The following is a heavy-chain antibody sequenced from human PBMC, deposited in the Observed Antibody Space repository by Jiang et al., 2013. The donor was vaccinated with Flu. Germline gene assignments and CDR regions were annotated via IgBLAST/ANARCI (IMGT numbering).Heavy chain of an antibody. V-gene: IGHV1-69*04. CDR2: ITPRLGVT. CDR1: GGSFNSLV. J-gene: IGHJ3*02. Sequence: SGAEVKKPGSSVKVSCKASGGSFNSLVISWVRQAPGQGLEWMGRITPRLGVTNYAQKFQGRVTITSDKSTGTAYMELRSLRSEDTAVYYCATFYYYDSSSDAFDIWGQGTMVTVSS. CDR3: ATFYYYDSSSDAFDI. D-gene: IGHD3-22*01.